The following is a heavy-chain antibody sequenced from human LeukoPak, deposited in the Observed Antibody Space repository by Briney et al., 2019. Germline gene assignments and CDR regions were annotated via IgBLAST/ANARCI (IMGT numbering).Heavy chain of an antibody. V-gene: IGHV4-59*01. Sequence: SETLSLTCTVSGGSISSYYWSWIRQPPGKGLEWIGYIYYSGSTNYNPSLKSRVTVSVDTSKNQFSLKLSSVTAADTAVYYCARVPQCYGLLAGMDVWGQGTTVTVSS. J-gene: IGHJ6*02. D-gene: IGHD3-16*01. CDR2: IYYSGST. CDR1: GGSISSYY. CDR3: ARVPQCYGLLAGMDV.